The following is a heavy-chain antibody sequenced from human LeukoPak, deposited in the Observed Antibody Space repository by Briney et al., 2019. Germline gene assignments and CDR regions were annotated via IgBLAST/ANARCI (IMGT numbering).Heavy chain of an antibody. D-gene: IGHD3-16*01. Sequence: SETLSLTCTVSGYSISSGYFWGWMRQPPGKGLEWIGSIYQSETAHYNPSLKSRVTISVDTSKNQFSLKLRSVMAADTAVYYCANYGTPSGSLDNWGQGTLVTVSS. J-gene: IGHJ4*02. V-gene: IGHV4-38-2*02. CDR2: IYQSETA. CDR3: ANYGTPSGSLDN. CDR1: GYSISSGYF.